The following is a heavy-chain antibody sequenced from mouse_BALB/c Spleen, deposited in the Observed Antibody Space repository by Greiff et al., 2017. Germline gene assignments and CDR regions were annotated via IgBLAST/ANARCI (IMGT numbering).Heavy chain of an antibody. Sequence: EVMLVESGGGLVQPGGSRKLSCAASGFTFSSVGMHWVRQAPEKGLEWVAYISSGSSTIYYADTVKGRFTISRDNPKNTLFLHMTSLRSEDTAMYYCARSEYRYYFDYWGQGTTLTVSS. CDR3: ARSEYRYYFDY. J-gene: IGHJ2*01. CDR1: GFTFSSVG. CDR2: ISSGSSTI. D-gene: IGHD2-14*01. V-gene: IGHV5-17*02.